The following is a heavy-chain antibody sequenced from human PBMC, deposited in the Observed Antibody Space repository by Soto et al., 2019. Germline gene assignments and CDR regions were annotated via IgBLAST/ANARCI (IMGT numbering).Heavy chain of an antibody. D-gene: IGHD2-2*01. J-gene: IGHJ6*02. CDR3: AREEAHCRSISCYGYRMHV. CDR1: GYTFTGYD. Sequence: QVQLVQSGAEVKKPGASVKVSCKASGYTFTGYDMHWVRQAPGQGLEWMGWINRNSGGTNYAQKLQGWVTMTRDTSSSTAHMELRTLRTNDTAVYYCAREEAHCRSISCYGYRMHVWGQGTTLAVSS. V-gene: IGHV1-2*04. CDR2: INRNSGGT.